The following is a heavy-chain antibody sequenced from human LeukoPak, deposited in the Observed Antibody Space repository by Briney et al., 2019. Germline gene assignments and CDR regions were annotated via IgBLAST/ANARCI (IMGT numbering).Heavy chain of an antibody. V-gene: IGHV3-11*04. CDR1: GFTFSDYY. D-gene: IGHD3-10*01. J-gene: IGHJ4*02. CDR3: ARDLYGSGRYQRDY. CDR2: ISSSNI. Sequence: GGSLRLSCAASGFTFSDYYMSWIRQAPGKGLEWVSYISSSNIYYVDSVKGRFTISRDNAKNSLYLQMNSLRAEDTAVYYCARDLYGSGRYQRDYWGQGTLVTVSS.